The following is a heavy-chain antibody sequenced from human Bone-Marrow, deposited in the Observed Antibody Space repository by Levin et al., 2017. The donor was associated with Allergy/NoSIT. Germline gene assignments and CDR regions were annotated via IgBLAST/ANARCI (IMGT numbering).Heavy chain of an antibody. CDR1: GYTFTSYG. Sequence: EASVKVSCKASGYTFTSYGISWVRQAPGQGLEWMGWISAYNGNTNYAQKLQGRVTMTTDTSTSTAYMELRSLRSDDTAVYYCARGAYYYDSSGYYGGYWGQGTLVTVSS. D-gene: IGHD3-22*01. V-gene: IGHV1-18*01. CDR3: ARGAYYYDSSGYYGGY. J-gene: IGHJ4*02. CDR2: ISAYNGNT.